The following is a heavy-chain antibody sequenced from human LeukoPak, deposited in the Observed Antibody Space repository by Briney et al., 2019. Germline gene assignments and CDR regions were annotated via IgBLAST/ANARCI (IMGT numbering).Heavy chain of an antibody. V-gene: IGHV4-4*08. J-gene: IGHJ4*02. CDR2: INTSGST. CDR3: VRGPYSYDSSGCFDY. D-gene: IGHD3-22*01. CDR1: GGSIRSYY. Sequence: SETLSLTCSVSGGSIRSYYWSWVRQPPGKGLEWIGRINTSGSTNYNPSLKSRVTISVDTSKNQFSLKLSSVTAADTAVYYCVRGPYSYDSSGCFDYWGQGTLVTVSS.